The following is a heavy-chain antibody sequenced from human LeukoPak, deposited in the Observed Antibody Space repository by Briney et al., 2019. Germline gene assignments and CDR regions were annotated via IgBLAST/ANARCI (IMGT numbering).Heavy chain of an antibody. CDR2: ISSNGGST. V-gene: IGHV3-64*01. J-gene: IGHJ4*02. D-gene: IGHD6-19*01. CDR3: ARARYSSGWYVDY. CDR1: GFTFSSYA. Sequence: PGGSLRLSCAASGFTFSSYAMYWVRQAPGKGLEYVSAISSNGGSTYYANSVKGRFTISRDNSKNTLYLQMGSLRAEDMAVYYCARARYSSGWYVDYWGQGTLVTVSS.